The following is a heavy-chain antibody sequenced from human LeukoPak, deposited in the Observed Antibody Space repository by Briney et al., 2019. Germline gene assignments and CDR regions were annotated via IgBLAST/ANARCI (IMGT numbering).Heavy chain of an antibody. CDR1: GGTFSSYA. J-gene: IGHJ5*02. CDR2: IIPIFGTA. V-gene: IGHV1-69*13. CDR3: ARGGYQLPEVSWFDP. Sequence: SVKVSCKASGGTFSSYAISWVRQAPGQGLEWMGGIIPIFGTANYAQKFQGRVTITADESTSTAYMELSSLRSEDTAVYYCARGGYQLPEVSWFDPWGQGTLVTVSS. D-gene: IGHD2-2*01.